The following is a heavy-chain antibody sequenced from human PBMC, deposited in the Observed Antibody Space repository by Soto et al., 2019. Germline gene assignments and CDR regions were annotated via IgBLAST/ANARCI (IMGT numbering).Heavy chain of an antibody. CDR1: GYTFSDYG. CDR2: RSAYSGNT. Sequence: ASVKVSCKGSGYTFSDYGITWVRQVPGQGLEWMGWRSAYSGNTNTAEKFQGRVTMTIDTATSTAYMDLRSLRSDDTAVYYCARDVRDGYRKGGGDYFDNWGQGTLVTVSS. J-gene: IGHJ4*02. V-gene: IGHV1-18*04. CDR3: ARDVRDGYRKGGGDYFDN. D-gene: IGHD3-16*01.